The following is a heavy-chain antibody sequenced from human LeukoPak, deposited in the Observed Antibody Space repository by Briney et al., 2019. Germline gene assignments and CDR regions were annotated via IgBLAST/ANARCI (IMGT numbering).Heavy chain of an antibody. CDR3: AKDSSYYYASGSYYEDY. J-gene: IGHJ4*02. CDR2: ISGSAIST. CDR1: GFTFSNYA. V-gene: IGHV3-23*01. D-gene: IGHD3-10*01. Sequence: PGGSLTLSCAASGFTFSNYAMSWVRQAPGKGLEWVSAISGSAISTYYADSVKGRFTISRDNYKDTLYLKVNSLRAEDTAVYYCAKDSSYYYASGSYYEDYWGQGTLVTVSS.